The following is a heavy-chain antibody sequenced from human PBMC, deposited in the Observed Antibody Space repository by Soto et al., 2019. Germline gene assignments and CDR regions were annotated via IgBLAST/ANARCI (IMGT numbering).Heavy chain of an antibody. J-gene: IGHJ4*02. CDR3: ARESEDLTSNFDY. V-gene: IGHV3-11*06. Sequence: QVQLVESGGGLVRPGESLRLSCAASGFTFSDSSMNWIRQAPGKGLEWVSYISSGTSYTNYADSVKGRFTISRDNAKNSLFLHMNSLSAEDTALYYCARESEDLTSNFDYWGQGTLVTVSS. CDR1: GFTFSDSS. CDR2: ISSGTSYT.